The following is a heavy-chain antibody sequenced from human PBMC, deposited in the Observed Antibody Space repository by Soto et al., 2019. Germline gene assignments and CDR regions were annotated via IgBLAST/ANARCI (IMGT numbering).Heavy chain of an antibody. CDR3: AREGYTSSSIHSFLDS. CDR1: SGTFMSYG. CDR2: IIPFLGTT. J-gene: IGHJ4*02. D-gene: IGHD6-6*01. V-gene: IGHV1-69*10. Sequence: SVKVYCMASSGTFMSYGISWVRQAPGQGLEWMGRIIPFLGTTNYAQNFQDRLTVTADTSTNTAFMELSSLRSDDTAVYYCAREGYTSSSIHSFLDSWGQGTLVTVSS.